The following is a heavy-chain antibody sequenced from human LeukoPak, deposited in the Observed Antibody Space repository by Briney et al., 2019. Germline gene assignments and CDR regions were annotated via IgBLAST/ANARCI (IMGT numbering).Heavy chain of an antibody. Sequence: PSETLSLTCLVSGGSITNYYWTWIRQPPAKGLEWIGYIYYSGNTDYSPSLRDRLTLSVDTSKNQFSLTLTSVSAADTAVYYRARVSPGGGGDAFDIWGHGVMVTVSS. CDR1: GGSITNYY. D-gene: IGHD3-16*01. CDR2: IYYSGNT. J-gene: IGHJ3*02. V-gene: IGHV4-59*01. CDR3: ARVSPGGGGDAFDI.